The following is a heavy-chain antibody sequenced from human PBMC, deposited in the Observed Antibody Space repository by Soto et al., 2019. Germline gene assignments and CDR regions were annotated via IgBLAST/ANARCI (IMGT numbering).Heavy chain of an antibody. J-gene: IGHJ6*02. CDR1: GFTFSSYA. D-gene: IGHD4-17*01. V-gene: IGHV3-30-3*01. CDR3: ARVNRIRDYGDYASSYYYYYGMDV. Sequence: GGSLRLSCAASGFTFSSYAMHWVRQAPGKGLEWVAVISYDGSNKYYADSVKGRFTISRDNSKNTLYLQMNSLRAEDTAVYYCARVNRIRDYGDYASSYYYYYGMDVWGQGTTVTVSS. CDR2: ISYDGSNK.